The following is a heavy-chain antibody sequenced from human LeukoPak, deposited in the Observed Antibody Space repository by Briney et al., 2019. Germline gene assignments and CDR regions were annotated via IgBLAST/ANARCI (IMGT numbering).Heavy chain of an antibody. CDR1: GYTFTSYY. Sequence: GASVKVSCKASGYTFTSYYMHWVRQAPGQGLEWMGIINPSGGSTSYAQKFQGRVTMTRDTSTSTVYMELSSLRSKDTAVYYCAKGWRAVAGTLAEYFDYWGQGTLVTVSS. D-gene: IGHD6-19*01. CDR3: AKGWRAVAGTLAEYFDY. V-gene: IGHV1-46*01. CDR2: INPSGGST. J-gene: IGHJ4*02.